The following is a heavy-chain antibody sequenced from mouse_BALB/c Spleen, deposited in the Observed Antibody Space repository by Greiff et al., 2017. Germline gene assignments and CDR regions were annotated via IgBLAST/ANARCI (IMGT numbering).Heavy chain of an antibody. CDR1: GYSFTSCYY. J-gene: IGHJ4*01. D-gene: IGHD2-4*01. Sequence: EVQVVESGPGLVKPSQSLTLSCSVTGYSFTSCYYWNWIRQPPGNKQEWMGYISYDGSNNYNPTLKNRISITRDTSKNQFFLKLSSVTTEDTATYNCAREIYCDYVALNYGGKGTSVPVSS. CDR2: ISYDGSN. CDR3: AREIYCDYVALNY. V-gene: IGHV3-6*02.